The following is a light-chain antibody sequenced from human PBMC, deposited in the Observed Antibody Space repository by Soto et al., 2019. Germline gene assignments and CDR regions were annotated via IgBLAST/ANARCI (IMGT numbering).Light chain of an antibody. J-gene: IGLJ1*01. CDR1: SSDVGGYNY. CDR3: RSYTSSSIYV. Sequence: QSVLTQPASVSGSPGQSITISCTGTSSDVGGYNYVSWYQQHPGKAPKLMIYDVSNRPSGVSNRFSGSKSGNTASLTISGLQAEDEADYYCRSYTSSSIYVFGTGTKVT. CDR2: DVS. V-gene: IGLV2-14*01.